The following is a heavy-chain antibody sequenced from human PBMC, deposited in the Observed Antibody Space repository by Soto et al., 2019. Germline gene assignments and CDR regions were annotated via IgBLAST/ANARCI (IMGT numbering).Heavy chain of an antibody. Sequence: VKVSCKASGGTFSSYAISWVRQAPGQGLEWMGGIIPIFGTANYAQKFQGRVTITADESTSTAYMELSSLRSEDTAVYYCARRYCSGGSCYLRWFDPWGQGTLVTVSS. CDR3: ARRYCSGGSCYLRWFDP. V-gene: IGHV1-69*01. CDR1: GGTFSSYA. CDR2: IIPIFGTA. J-gene: IGHJ5*02. D-gene: IGHD2-15*01.